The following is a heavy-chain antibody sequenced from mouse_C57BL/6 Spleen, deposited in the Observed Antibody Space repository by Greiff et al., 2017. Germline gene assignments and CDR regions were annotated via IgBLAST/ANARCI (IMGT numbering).Heavy chain of an antibody. Sequence: EVKLMESGGGLVKPGGSLKLSCAASGFTFSSYAMSWVRQTPEKRLEWVATISDGGSYTYYPANVKGRFTISRDNAKNNLYLQMSHLKSEDTAMYYCARDAYGNYDYAMDYWGQGTSVTVSS. V-gene: IGHV5-4*01. J-gene: IGHJ4*01. D-gene: IGHD2-1*01. CDR3: ARDAYGNYDYAMDY. CDR1: GFTFSSYA. CDR2: ISDGGSYT.